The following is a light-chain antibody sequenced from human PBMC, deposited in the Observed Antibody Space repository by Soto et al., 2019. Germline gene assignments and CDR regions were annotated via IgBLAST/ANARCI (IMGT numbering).Light chain of an antibody. CDR2: DAS. J-gene: IGKJ2*02. V-gene: IGKV1-33*01. Sequence: NLKSDAPATRVSLVGGLITKNYKASQDISNRLNWYHQKPGKAPNLLIYDASNLAAGVPSGFSGSGSGTHFIFPLSRLQCEAILTNYCENCSTAPCTFGQGTKVDI. CDR1: QDISNR. CDR3: ENCSTAPCT.